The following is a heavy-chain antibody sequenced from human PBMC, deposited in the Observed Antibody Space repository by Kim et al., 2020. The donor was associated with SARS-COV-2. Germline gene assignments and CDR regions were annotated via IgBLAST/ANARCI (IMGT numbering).Heavy chain of an antibody. CDR1: GFTFSSYA. Sequence: GGSLRLSCSASGFTFSSYAMHWVRQAPGKGLQYVSAISDNGGSTYYADSVRGRFTISRDNSKNTLYLQMTSLGLEDTAVYYCVKAGYSGYDGWVGCYWGQGILVTVSS. D-gene: IGHD5-12*01. CDR2: ISDNGGST. J-gene: IGHJ4*02. CDR3: VKAGYSGYDGWVGCY. V-gene: IGHV3-64D*06.